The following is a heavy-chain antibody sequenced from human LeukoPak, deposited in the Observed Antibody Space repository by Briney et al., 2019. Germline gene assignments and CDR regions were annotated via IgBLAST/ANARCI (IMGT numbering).Heavy chain of an antibody. Sequence: SVKVSCKTSGYTFTSYAMHWVRQAPGQGLEWMGWITPSGGTNYPQKFQGRVAITRDTSITTAYMDLSRLTSDDTAVYYCARDRYGDGFAHFDYWGQGALVTVSS. V-gene: IGHV1-2*02. CDR2: ITPSGGT. D-gene: IGHD5-24*01. CDR1: GYTFTSYA. CDR3: ARDRYGDGFAHFDY. J-gene: IGHJ4*02.